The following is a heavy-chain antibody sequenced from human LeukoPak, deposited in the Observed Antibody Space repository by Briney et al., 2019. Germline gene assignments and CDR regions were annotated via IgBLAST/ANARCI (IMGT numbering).Heavy chain of an antibody. Sequence: GGSLRLSCAASGFTFSDSVVSWVRQAPGKGLEWVSTISGLGDSTDYADSVKGRFSISRDNSKKTLYLQMNSLRAEDTAIYYCAKVPDAYNYGCWGQGTLVTVSS. D-gene: IGHD5-24*01. CDR2: ISGLGDST. CDR1: GFTFSDSV. CDR3: AKVPDAYNYGC. J-gene: IGHJ4*02. V-gene: IGHV3-23*01.